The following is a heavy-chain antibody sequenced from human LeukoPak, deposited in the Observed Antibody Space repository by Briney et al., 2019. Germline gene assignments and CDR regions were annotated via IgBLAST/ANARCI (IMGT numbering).Heavy chain of an antibody. D-gene: IGHD3-10*01. CDR3: ARGYYTAGTYSLAFYDG. CDR2: INQDDSQI. CDR1: GFTFYKYQ. Sequence: PGGSLRLSWAVCGFTFYKYQLTCLRQAPGKGLEWVANINQDDSQIYYLESVEGRFTITRDNAKNSLHLQMNSLRAEDTAIYYCARGYYTAGTYSLAFYDGWCQGTLVTVSS. V-gene: IGHV3-7*01. J-gene: IGHJ4*02.